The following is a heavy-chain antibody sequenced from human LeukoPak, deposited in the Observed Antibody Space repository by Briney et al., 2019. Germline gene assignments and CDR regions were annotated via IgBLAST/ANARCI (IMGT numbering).Heavy chain of an antibody. Sequence: ASVKVSCKASGYTFTSYGISWVRQAPGQGLEWMGWISAYNGNTNYAQKLQGRVTMTTDTSTSTAYMELRSLRSDDTAVYYCARTTRDSYNKLYYFDYWGQGTLVTVSS. J-gene: IGHJ4*02. CDR2: ISAYNGNT. V-gene: IGHV1-18*01. D-gene: IGHD5-24*01. CDR1: GYTFTSYG. CDR3: ARTTRDSYNKLYYFDY.